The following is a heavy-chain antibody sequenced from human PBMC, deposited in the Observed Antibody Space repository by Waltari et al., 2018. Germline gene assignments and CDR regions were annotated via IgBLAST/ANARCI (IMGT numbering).Heavy chain of an antibody. D-gene: IGHD4-17*01. CDR3: AKPLPTGY. CDR1: GFPFSSYG. CDR2: IRYDGSNK. Sequence: QVQLVESGGGVVQPGGSLSLSCAASGFPFSSYGMHWVRQAPGKGLEWVAFIRYDGSNKYYADSVKGRFTISRDNSKNTLYLQMNSLRAEDTAVYYCAKPLPTGYWGQGTLVTVSS. V-gene: IGHV3-30*02. J-gene: IGHJ4*02.